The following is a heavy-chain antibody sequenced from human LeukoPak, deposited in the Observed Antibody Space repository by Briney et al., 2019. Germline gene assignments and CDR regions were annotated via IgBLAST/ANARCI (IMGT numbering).Heavy chain of an antibody. CDR2: IKSKTDGGTT. CDR1: GFTFSNAW. V-gene: IGHV3-15*01. J-gene: IGHJ4*02. CDR3: VFDSSGYYSCFDY. D-gene: IGHD3-22*01. Sequence: PGGSLRLSCAASGFTFSNAWMSWVRQAPGKGLEWVGRIKSKTDGGTTDYAAPVKGRFTISRDNSKNTLYLQMNSLRAEDTAVYYCVFDSSGYYSCFDYWGQGTLVTVSS.